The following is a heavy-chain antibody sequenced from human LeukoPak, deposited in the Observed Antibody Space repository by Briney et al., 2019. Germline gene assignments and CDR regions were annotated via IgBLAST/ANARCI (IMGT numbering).Heavy chain of an antibody. D-gene: IGHD6-13*01. CDR3: ARVVGYSSSWIPHANWFDP. V-gene: IGHV4-39*07. Sequence: SETLSLTCTVSGGSISSSSYYRGWIRQPPGKGLEWIGNIYYSGSTYYNPSLKSRVTISLDTSKNQFSLKLSSVTAADTAVYYCARVVGYSSSWIPHANWFDPWGQGTLVTVSS. J-gene: IGHJ5*02. CDR2: IYYSGST. CDR1: GGSISSSSYY.